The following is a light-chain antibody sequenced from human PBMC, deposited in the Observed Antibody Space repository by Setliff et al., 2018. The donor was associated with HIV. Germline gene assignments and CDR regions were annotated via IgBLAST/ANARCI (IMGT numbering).Light chain of an antibody. CDR2: EVT. Sequence: QSVLTQPASVSGSPGLSITISCAGTSSDVGSYNLVSWYQQHPGKAPKLMIYEVTKRPSGVSNRFSGSKSGNTASLTISGLQAEDEADYYCCSYASSSTSLYVFGTGTKVTVL. J-gene: IGLJ1*01. CDR3: CSYASSSTSLYV. V-gene: IGLV2-23*02. CDR1: SSDVGSYNL.